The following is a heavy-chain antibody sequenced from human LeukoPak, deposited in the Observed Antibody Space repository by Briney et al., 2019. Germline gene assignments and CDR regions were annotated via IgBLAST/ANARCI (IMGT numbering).Heavy chain of an antibody. Sequence: SETLSLTCAVYGGSFSGYYWSWIRQPPGKGLEWIGEINHSGSTNYNPSLKSRVTISVDTSKNQFSLKLSSVTAADTAVYYCARHPVTTVTLFDYWGQGTLVTVSS. J-gene: IGHJ4*02. CDR1: GGSFSGYY. CDR2: INHSGST. D-gene: IGHD4-17*01. V-gene: IGHV4-34*01. CDR3: ARHPVTTVTLFDY.